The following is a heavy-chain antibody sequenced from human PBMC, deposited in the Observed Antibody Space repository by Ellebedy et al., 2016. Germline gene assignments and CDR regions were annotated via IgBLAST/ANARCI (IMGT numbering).Heavy chain of an antibody. D-gene: IGHD3-3*01. Sequence: SETLSLTXTVSGGSISSGSYYWSWIRQPAGKGLEWIGRIYTSGSTNYNPSLKSRVTMSVDTSKNQFSLKLSSVTAADTAVYYCARQGLPYDFWSGYQVNWFDPWGQGTLVTVSS. CDR3: ARQGLPYDFWSGYQVNWFDP. CDR2: IYTSGST. CDR1: GGSISSGSYY. J-gene: IGHJ5*02. V-gene: IGHV4-61*02.